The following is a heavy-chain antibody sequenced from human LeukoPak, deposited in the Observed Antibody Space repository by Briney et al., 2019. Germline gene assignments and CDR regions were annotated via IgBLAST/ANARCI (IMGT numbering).Heavy chain of an antibody. CDR3: ARDSYIRRRGFDD. CDR2: INANSGGT. V-gene: IGHV1-2*02. CDR1: GYTFTGYY. D-gene: IGHD3-10*01. Sequence: GASVKLSCKASGYTFTGYYMHWVRQRHGQGLGLMGWINANSGGTNYAQKFQGRVTMTRDTSISTAYMELSRLRSDDTAVYYCARDSYIRRRGFDDWGQGTLVTVSS. J-gene: IGHJ4*02.